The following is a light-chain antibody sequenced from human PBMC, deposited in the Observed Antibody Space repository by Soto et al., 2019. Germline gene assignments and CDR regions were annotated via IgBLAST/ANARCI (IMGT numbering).Light chain of an antibody. Sequence: QSALTQPRSVSGSPGQSVTISCTGSSSDAGRYEYVSWYQQHPGKVPKLIIYDVSERPAGVPDRFSGSKSGNTASLTISGLQAEDEADYSCCSFAGSYTYVFGGGTKSPS. CDR3: CSFAGSYTYV. CDR1: SSDAGRYEY. V-gene: IGLV2-11*01. CDR2: DVS. J-gene: IGLJ1*01.